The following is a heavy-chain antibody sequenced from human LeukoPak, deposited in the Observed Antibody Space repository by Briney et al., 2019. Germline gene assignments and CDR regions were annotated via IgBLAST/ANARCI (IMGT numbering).Heavy chain of an antibody. D-gene: IGHD6-13*01. Sequence: SETLSLICAVYGGSFSGYYWSWIRQPPGKGLEWIGEINHSGSTNYNPSLKSRVTISVDTSKNQFSLKLSSVTAADTAVYYCARSSSWYRWFDPWGQGTLVTVSS. J-gene: IGHJ5*02. V-gene: IGHV4-34*01. CDR3: ARSSSWYRWFDP. CDR1: GGSFSGYY. CDR2: INHSGST.